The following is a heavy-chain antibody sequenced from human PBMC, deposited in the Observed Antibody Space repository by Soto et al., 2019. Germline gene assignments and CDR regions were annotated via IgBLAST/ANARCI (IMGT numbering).Heavy chain of an antibody. J-gene: IGHJ1*01. CDR2: ISAYNGNT. D-gene: IGHD4-17*01. CDR3: ARDDYGDYVEYYPH. V-gene: IGHV1-18*01. CDR1: GYTFSSYG. Sequence: ASVKVSCKASGYTFSSYGFSWVRQAPGQGLEWMGWISAYNGNTNYAQKLQGRVTMTTDTSTSTAYMELRSLRSDDTAVYYCARDDYGDYVEYYPHRGQGTLVTVSS.